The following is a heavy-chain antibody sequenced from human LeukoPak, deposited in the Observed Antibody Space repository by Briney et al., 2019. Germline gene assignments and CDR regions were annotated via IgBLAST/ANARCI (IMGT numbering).Heavy chain of an antibody. CDR2: IWYDGSNK. CDR3: AKARYSNYDMDV. V-gene: IGHV3-33*06. CDR1: GFTFSSYG. J-gene: IGHJ6*03. Sequence: GGSLRLSCAASGFTFSSYGMHWVRQAPGKGLEWVAVIWYDGSNKYYADSVKGRFTISRDNSKNTLHLQMNSLRAEDTAVYHCAKARYSNYDMDVWGKGTTVTVSS. D-gene: IGHD4-11*01.